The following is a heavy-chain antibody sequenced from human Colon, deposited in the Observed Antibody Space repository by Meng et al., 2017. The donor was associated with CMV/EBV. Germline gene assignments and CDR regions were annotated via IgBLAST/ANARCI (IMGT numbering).Heavy chain of an antibody. J-gene: IGHJ2*01. CDR3: ARERIVVVPAAIPDWYFDL. V-gene: IGHV4-34*01. CDR2: INHSGRT. CDR1: FSGYY. Sequence: FSGYYGSWIRQPPGKGLEWIGEINHSGRTNYNPSLKSRVTISADTSKNQFSLKLNSVTAADTAVYYCARERIVVVPAAIPDWYFDLWGRGTLVTVSS. D-gene: IGHD2-2*01.